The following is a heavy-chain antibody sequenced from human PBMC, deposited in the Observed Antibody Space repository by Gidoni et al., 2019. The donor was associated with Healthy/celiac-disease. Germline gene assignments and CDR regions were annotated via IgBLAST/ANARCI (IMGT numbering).Heavy chain of an antibody. J-gene: IGHJ4*02. CDR2: IYYSGST. CDR3: ARVGAGSGYYSGLRLFDY. CDR1: GGSISSYY. V-gene: IGHV4-59*01. D-gene: IGHD3-22*01. Sequence: QVQLQESGPGLVKPSETLSLTCTVSGGSISSYYWSWIRQPPGKGLEWIGYIYYSGSTNYNPSLKSRVTISVDTSKNQFSLKLSSVTAADTAVYYCARVGAGSGYYSGLRLFDYWGQGTLVTVSS.